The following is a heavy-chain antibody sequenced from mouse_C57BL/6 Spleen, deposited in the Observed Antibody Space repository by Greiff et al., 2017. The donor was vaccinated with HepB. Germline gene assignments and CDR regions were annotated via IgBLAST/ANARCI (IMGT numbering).Heavy chain of an antibody. Sequence: EVQVVESGGGLVQPGGSMKLSCVASGFTFSNYWMNWVRQSPEKGLEWVAQIRLKSDNYATHYAESVKGRFTISRDDSKSSVYLQMNNLRAEDTGIYYCTGEGMDGYLPVLDYWGQGTTLTVSS. CDR3: TGEGMDGYLPVLDY. J-gene: IGHJ2*01. D-gene: IGHD5-1*01. CDR1: GFTFSNYW. CDR2: IRLKSDNYAT. V-gene: IGHV6-3*01.